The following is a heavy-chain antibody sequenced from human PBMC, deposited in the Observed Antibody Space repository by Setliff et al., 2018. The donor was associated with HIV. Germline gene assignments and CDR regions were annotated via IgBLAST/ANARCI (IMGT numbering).Heavy chain of an antibody. D-gene: IGHD1-1*01. V-gene: IGHV6-1*01. CDR1: GDSVSSNSAA. CDR3: ARGGDWDDNYYMDV. CDR2: TYYRSKWYN. J-gene: IGHJ6*03. Sequence: SQTLSLTCAISGDSVSSNSAAWNWIRQSPSRGLEWLGRTYYRSKWYNNYAVSVKSRITINPDTSKNQFSLRLNSVTPEDAAVYYCARGGDWDDNYYMDVWGKGTTVTVSS.